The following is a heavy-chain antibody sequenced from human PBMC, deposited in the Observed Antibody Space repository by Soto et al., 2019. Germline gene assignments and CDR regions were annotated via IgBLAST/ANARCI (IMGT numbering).Heavy chain of an antibody. Sequence: QVQLVESGGGLVEPGGCLRLSCSASGFIFTDYSINWIRQAPGKGLEWVSYISNGDETTQYADSVKGRFSVSRDNAKKVLFLQMNSLRVDDTAVYYCARDPKRRDGYNFDSWGRGALVTVSS. V-gene: IGHV3-11*01. J-gene: IGHJ4*01. CDR2: ISNGDETT. D-gene: IGHD5-12*01. CDR3: ARDPKRRDGYNFDS. CDR1: GFIFTDYS.